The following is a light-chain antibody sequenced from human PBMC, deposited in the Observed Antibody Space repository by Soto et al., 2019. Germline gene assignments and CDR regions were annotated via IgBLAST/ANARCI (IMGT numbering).Light chain of an antibody. V-gene: IGKV1-39*01. CDR3: QQSYSTPYT. CDR2: AAS. CDR1: QSISSY. J-gene: IGKJ2*01. Sequence: DIQMTQSPSSLSASVGDRVTITCRASQSISSYLNWYQQKPGKAPKLLIYAASSSQSGVPSRFSGSGSGTDFTLTISSLQPEDFATYYCQQSYSTPYTFGKGTK.